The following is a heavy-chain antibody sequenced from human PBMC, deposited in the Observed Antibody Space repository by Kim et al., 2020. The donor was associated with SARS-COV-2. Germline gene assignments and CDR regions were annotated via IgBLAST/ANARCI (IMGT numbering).Heavy chain of an antibody. V-gene: IGHV3-11*04. CDR3: AREAKSSWYRDY. D-gene: IGHD6-13*01. J-gene: IGHJ4*02. Sequence: GGSLRLSCAASGFTFSDYYMSWIRQAPGKGLEWVSYISSTGNIIYYGDSVKGRFTISRDNAKNSLYLQMNSLRAEDTALYYCAREAKSSWYRDYWGQGTL. CDR2: ISSTGNII. CDR1: GFTFSDYY.